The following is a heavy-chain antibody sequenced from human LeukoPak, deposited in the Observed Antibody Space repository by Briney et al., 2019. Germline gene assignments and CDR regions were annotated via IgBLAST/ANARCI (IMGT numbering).Heavy chain of an antibody. Sequence: PSETLSLTCAVYGGSFSGYYWSWIRQPPGKGLEWIGEINHSGSTNYNPSLKSRVTISVDTSKNQFSLKLSSATAADTAVYYCARENWNQLDYWGQGTLVTVSS. J-gene: IGHJ4*02. V-gene: IGHV4-34*01. D-gene: IGHD1-1*01. CDR1: GGSFSGYY. CDR2: INHSGST. CDR3: ARENWNQLDY.